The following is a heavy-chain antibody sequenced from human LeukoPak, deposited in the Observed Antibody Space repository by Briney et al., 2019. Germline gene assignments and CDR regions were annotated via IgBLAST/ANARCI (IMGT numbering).Heavy chain of an antibody. CDR2: IIPIFGTA. CDR1: GGTFSSYA. Sequence: GASVKVSCKASGGTFSSYAISWVRQAPGQGLEWMGGIIPIFGTANYAQKFQGRVTITADESTSTAYMELSSLRSEDTAVYYCARGGPYCSSTSCYFDYWGQGTLVTVSS. V-gene: IGHV1-69*13. D-gene: IGHD2-2*01. J-gene: IGHJ4*02. CDR3: ARGGPYCSSTSCYFDY.